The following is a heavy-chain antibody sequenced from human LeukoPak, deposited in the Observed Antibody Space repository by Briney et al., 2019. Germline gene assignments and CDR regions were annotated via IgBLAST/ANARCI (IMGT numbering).Heavy chain of an antibody. V-gene: IGHV4-34*01. D-gene: IGHD5-12*01. CDR1: GGSFSDYY. CDR3: ARGVPAISWLRKRKQGEHGF. Sequence: SETLSLTCAVYGGSFSDYYWSWIRQPPGMGLEWIGEINHSRSPNYNPSLKSRVTISVDTSKNQFSLRLSSVTAADTAVYYCARGVPAISWLRKRKQGEHGFWGQRTLVTVSS. CDR2: INHSRSP. J-gene: IGHJ4*02.